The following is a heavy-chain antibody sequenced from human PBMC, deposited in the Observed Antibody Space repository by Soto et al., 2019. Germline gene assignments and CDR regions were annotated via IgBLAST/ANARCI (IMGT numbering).Heavy chain of an antibody. CDR1: GFTFSSYS. Sequence: PGGSLRLSCAASGFTFSSYSMNWVRQAPGKGLEWVSSISSSSSYIYYADSVKGRFTISRDNAKNSLYLQMNSLRAEDTAVYYCARDPVVPVDTAMAHYYYYGMDVWGQGTTVTVSS. J-gene: IGHJ6*02. V-gene: IGHV3-21*01. CDR3: ARDPVVPVDTAMAHYYYYGMDV. D-gene: IGHD5-18*01. CDR2: ISSSSSYI.